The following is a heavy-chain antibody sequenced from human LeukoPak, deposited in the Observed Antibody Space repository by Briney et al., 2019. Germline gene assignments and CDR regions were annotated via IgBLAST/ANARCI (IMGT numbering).Heavy chain of an antibody. CDR3: ARRQYYYDSSGYYGYGNWFDP. J-gene: IGHJ5*02. CDR1: GYSFTSYW. V-gene: IGHV5-51*01. D-gene: IGHD3-22*01. Sequence: LGESLKISCKGSGYSFTSYWIGWVRQMPGKGLEWMGIIYPGDSDTRYSPSFQGQVTISADKSISTAYLQWSSLKASDTAMYYCARRQYYYDSSGYYGYGNWFDPWGQGTLATVSS. CDR2: IYPGDSDT.